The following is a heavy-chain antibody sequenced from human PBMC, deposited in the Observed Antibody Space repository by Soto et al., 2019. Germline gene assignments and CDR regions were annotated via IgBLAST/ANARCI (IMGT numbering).Heavy chain of an antibody. J-gene: IGHJ5*02. CDR2: IYPSDSQT. V-gene: IGHV5-51*01. CDR3: ARHGFYGDYSSNYFDP. Sequence: GASLKISCKGSGYSFSNYWIAWVRQMPWKGLEYMGIIYPSDSQTRYSPSFQGQVTISADKSISTAYLQWTSLKASDTAIYYCARHGFYGDYSSNYFDPWGQGTLVTVSS. CDR1: GYSFSNYW. D-gene: IGHD4-17*01.